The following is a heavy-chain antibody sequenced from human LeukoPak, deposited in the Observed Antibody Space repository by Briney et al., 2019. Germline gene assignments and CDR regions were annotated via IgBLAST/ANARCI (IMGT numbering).Heavy chain of an antibody. Sequence: SETLSLTCTVSGSCINNFNYYWGWVPPPPGKGLEWVGSINYSRATYYNASLKSRVTISIDTSAHQLSLQVNSVTAADTAVYYCARHKGTEVAIPPLRDHWGQGTLVSVSS. V-gene: IGHV4-39*01. CDR1: GSCINNFNYY. CDR3: ARHKGTEVAIPPLRDH. CDR2: INYSRAT. J-gene: IGHJ4*02. D-gene: IGHD2-21*01.